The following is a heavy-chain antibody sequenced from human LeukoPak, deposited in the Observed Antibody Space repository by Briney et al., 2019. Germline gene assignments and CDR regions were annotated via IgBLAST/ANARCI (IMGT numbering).Heavy chain of an antibody. Sequence: SETLSLTCAVSGYSISSGYYWGWIRQPPGKGLEGIGSIYHSGSTYYNLSVKSRVTISVDTSKNQFSLKRRSVTAADTAVYYCARHVGRYSSSGIRYYFDYWGQGTLVTVSS. D-gene: IGHD6-6*01. V-gene: IGHV4-38-2*01. CDR2: IYHSGST. CDR1: GYSISSGYY. CDR3: ARHVGRYSSSGIRYYFDY. J-gene: IGHJ4*02.